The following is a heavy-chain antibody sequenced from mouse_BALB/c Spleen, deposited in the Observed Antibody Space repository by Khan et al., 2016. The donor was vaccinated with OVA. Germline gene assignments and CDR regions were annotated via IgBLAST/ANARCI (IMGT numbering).Heavy chain of an antibody. CDR1: GYTFTDYA. CDR2: ISTNYGDA. Sequence: QVQLQQSGAELVRPGVSVKISCKASGYTFTDYAMHWVKQRYAKSLEWIGVISTNYGDADYNQMFQGKASMTVDRPSSTVYTELARLTSEDSGIDYSVMGGKFACWGQGTLVTVSA. J-gene: IGHJ3*01. V-gene: IGHV1S137*01. CDR3: VMGGKFAC. D-gene: IGHD1-1*02.